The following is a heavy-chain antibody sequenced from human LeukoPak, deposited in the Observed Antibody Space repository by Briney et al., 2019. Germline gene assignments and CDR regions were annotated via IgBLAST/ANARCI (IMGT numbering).Heavy chain of an antibody. CDR2: ISYDGSNK. Sequence: GGSLRLSCAAPGFTFSSYGMHWVRQAPGKGLEWVAVISYDGSNKYYADSVKGRFTISRDNSKNTLYLQMNSLRAEDTAVYYCAKDGGIAVAGTFDYWGQGTLVTVSS. CDR3: AKDGGIAVAGTFDY. CDR1: GFTFSSYG. D-gene: IGHD6-19*01. V-gene: IGHV3-30*18. J-gene: IGHJ4*02.